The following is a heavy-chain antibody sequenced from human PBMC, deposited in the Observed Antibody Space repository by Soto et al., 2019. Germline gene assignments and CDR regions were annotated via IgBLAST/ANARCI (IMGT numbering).Heavy chain of an antibody. J-gene: IGHJ4*02. V-gene: IGHV1-18*01. Sequence: QVQLVQSGAEVKKPGASVKVSCTASGYTFTSYGISWVRQAPGQGLEWMGWISAYNGNTNYAQKLQGRVTMTTDTSTSTASMELRSLRSDDPAVYYWARDRGSYALDYWGQGTLVTVSS. CDR2: ISAYNGNT. D-gene: IGHD1-26*01. CDR1: GYTFTSYG. CDR3: ARDRGSYALDY.